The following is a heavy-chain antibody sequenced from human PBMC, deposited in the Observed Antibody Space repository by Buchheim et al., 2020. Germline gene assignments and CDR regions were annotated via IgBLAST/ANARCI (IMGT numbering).Heavy chain of an antibody. CDR2: ISYDGSNK. CDR3: ARDLVNMITFGGVIVNVGYYYYGMDV. V-gene: IGHV3-30-3*01. D-gene: IGHD3-16*02. J-gene: IGHJ6*02. CDR1: GFTFSSYA. Sequence: QVQLVESGGGVVRPGRSLRLSCAASGFTFSSYAMHWVRQAPGKGLEWVAVISYDGSNKYYADSVKGRFTISRDNSKNTLYLQMNSLRAEDTAVYYCARDLVNMITFGGVIVNVGYYYYGMDVWGQGTT.